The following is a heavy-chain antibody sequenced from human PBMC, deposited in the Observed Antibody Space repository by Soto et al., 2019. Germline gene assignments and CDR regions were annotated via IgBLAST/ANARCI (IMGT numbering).Heavy chain of an antibody. D-gene: IGHD3-3*02. J-gene: IGHJ5*02. V-gene: IGHV4-39*01. CDR2: IFYLGSS. CDR1: GDSIISSDFY. CDR3: ARHSLALRKNNWFDP. Sequence: SETLSLTCTVSGDSIISSDFYWGWVRQPPGKGLEWIVSIFYLGSSYYNPSLKSRVTMSVDTSKNQFSLRLRSVTAADTALYFCARHSLALRKNNWFDPWGQGIMVTVS.